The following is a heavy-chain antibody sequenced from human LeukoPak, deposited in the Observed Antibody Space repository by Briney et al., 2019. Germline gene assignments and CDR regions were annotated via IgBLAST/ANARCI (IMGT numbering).Heavy chain of an antibody. CDR1: GGSISISTFY. CDR3: ARPGTTGWYPH. D-gene: IGHD6-19*01. V-gene: IGHV4-39*01. J-gene: IGHJ1*01. Sequence: SETLSLTCTVSGGSISISTFYWAWIRQSPGKGLEWIGSIYYSEVTYYNPSLQSRLTVSVDTSQNQFSLHLTSVTAADTAVYFCARPGTTGWYPHWGQGTLVTVSS. CDR2: IYYSEVT.